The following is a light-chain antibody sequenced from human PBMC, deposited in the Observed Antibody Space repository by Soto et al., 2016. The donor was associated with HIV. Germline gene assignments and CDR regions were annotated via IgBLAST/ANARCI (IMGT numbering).Light chain of an antibody. CDR3: QVWDSSSDVV. J-gene: IGLJ2*01. V-gene: IGLV3-21*03. CDR1: NIGSKS. Sequence: SYELTQAPSVSVAPGKTARITCGGNNIGSKSVHWYQQKPGQAPVLVVYDDSDRPSGIPDRFSGSNSRNTATLTISRVEAGDEADYYCQVWDSSSDVVFGGGTKLTVL. CDR2: DDS.